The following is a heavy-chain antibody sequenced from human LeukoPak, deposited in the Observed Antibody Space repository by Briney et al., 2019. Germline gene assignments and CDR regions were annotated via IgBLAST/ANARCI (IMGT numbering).Heavy chain of an antibody. D-gene: IGHD6-19*01. CDR1: GFTFSSYW. CDR2: INSDGSGA. V-gene: IGHV3-74*01. J-gene: IGHJ4*02. Sequence: GGSLRLSCAASGFTFSSYWMHRVRQAPGKGLVWVSHINSDGSGATYADSVKGRFTISRDNAKNTLYLQMNSLRAEDTAVYYCARDGSSGQFDFWGPGTLVTVSS. CDR3: ARDGSSGQFDF.